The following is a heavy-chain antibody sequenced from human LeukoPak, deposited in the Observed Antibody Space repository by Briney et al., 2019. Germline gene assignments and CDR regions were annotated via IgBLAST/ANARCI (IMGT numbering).Heavy chain of an antibody. CDR1: GYTFTSYD. J-gene: IGHJ4*02. Sequence: GASVKVSCKASGYTFTSYDINWVRQATGQGLEWMGWMNPNSGNTGYAQKFQGRVTITRNTSISTAYMELSSLRSEDTAVYYCARDRCSGGSCYHGYFDYWGQGTLVTVSS. D-gene: IGHD2-15*01. CDR3: ARDRCSGGSCYHGYFDY. CDR2: MNPNSGNT. V-gene: IGHV1-8*03.